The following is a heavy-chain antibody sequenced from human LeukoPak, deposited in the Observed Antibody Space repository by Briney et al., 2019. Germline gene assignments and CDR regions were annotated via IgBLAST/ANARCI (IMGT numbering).Heavy chain of an antibody. J-gene: IGHJ2*01. CDR2: IKQDGSEK. D-gene: IGHD3-3*01. CDR1: GFTFSTYW. Sequence: GGSLRLSCAATGFTFSTYWMNWVRQAPGKGLEWVANIKQDGSEKYYVDSVKGRFTLSRDSAKNSLYLQMNSLRAEDTAVYYCARAEWSNWYFDLWGRGTLVTVSS. V-gene: IGHV3-7*03. CDR3: ARAEWSNWYFDL.